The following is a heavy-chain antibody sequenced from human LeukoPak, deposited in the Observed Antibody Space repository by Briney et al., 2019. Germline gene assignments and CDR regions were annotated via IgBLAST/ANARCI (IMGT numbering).Heavy chain of an antibody. V-gene: IGHV4-59*08. CDR3: ALHGSGWYVDY. Sequence: SETLSLTCTVSGGSISSYYWSWIRQPPGKGLEWIGYIYYSGSTNYNPSLKSRVTISVGTSKNQFSLKLSSVTAADTAVYYCALHGSGWYVDYWGQGTLVTVSS. D-gene: IGHD6-19*01. J-gene: IGHJ4*02. CDR2: IYYSGST. CDR1: GGSISSYY.